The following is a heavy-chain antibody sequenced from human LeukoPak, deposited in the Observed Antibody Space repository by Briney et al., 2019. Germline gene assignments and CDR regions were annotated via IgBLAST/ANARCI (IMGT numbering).Heavy chain of an antibody. D-gene: IGHD3-10*02. V-gene: IGHV3-21*01. J-gene: IGHJ6*04. CDR2: FSSVGSYN. CDR3: AELGITMIGGV. Sequence: PGGSLRLSCAASGFIFSDYDMNWVRQAPGQGLEWVALFSSVGSYNYYADSVKGRSTISRDNAKNSLYLQMNSLRAEDTAVYYCAELGITMIGGVWGKGTTVTISS. CDR1: GFIFSDYD.